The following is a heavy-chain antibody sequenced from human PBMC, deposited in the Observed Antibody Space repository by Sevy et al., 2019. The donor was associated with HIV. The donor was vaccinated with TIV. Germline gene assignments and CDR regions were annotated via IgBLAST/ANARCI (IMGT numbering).Heavy chain of an antibody. J-gene: IGHJ4*02. CDR1: GFTFSNFG. CDR3: AKDLAGPGRRYFDF. Sequence: GGSLRLSCTASGFTFSNFGMHWVRQVPGKGLEWVTFIRYGGSDKYYAASVKGRFTISRDDSKNTLYLQMDSLRPEDTAIYYCAKDLAGPGRRYFDFWGQGALVTVSS. CDR2: IRYGGSDK. D-gene: IGHD6-13*01. V-gene: IGHV3-30*02.